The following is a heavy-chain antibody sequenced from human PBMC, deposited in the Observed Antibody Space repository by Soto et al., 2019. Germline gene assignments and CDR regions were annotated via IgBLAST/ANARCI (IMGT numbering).Heavy chain of an antibody. CDR1: GFTFSIST. Sequence: EVQLVESGGGLVTPGGSLTLSCAASGFTFSISTMNWVRQAPGKRLEWVSSISSGTTYFYYADSVKGRFSISRDNAKHSLYLQMNSLRVEDTAVYYCARGDGTGLHSSGWSPRFWGQGTLVTVSS. CDR3: ARGDGTGLHSSGWSPRF. D-gene: IGHD6-13*01. V-gene: IGHV3-21*01. J-gene: IGHJ4*02. CDR2: ISSGTTYF.